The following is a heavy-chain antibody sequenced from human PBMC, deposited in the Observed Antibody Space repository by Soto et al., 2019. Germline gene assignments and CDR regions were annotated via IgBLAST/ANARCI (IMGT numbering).Heavy chain of an antibody. CDR1: GGSISSYY. CDR2: IYYSGST. CDR3: ARGASVFGVVINYYYYYGMDV. D-gene: IGHD3-3*01. Sequence: SETLSLTCTVSGGSISSYYWRWIRQPPGKXLEWIGYIYYSGSTNYNPSLKSRVTISVDTSKNQFSLKLSSVTAADTAVYYCARGASVFGVVINYYYYYGMDVWGQGTTVTVSS. V-gene: IGHV4-59*01. J-gene: IGHJ6*02.